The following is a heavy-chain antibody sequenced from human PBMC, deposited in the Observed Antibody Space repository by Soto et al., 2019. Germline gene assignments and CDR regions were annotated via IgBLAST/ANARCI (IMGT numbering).Heavy chain of an antibody. CDR1: GGSISSGDYY. CDR3: ASSDFPGWFDP. V-gene: IGHV4-30-4*01. Sequence: QVQLQESGPGLVKPSQTLSLTCTVSGGSISSGDYYWSWIRQPPGKGLEWIGYIYYSGSTYYNPSLKRXXTXSAXTSKNQFSLKLSSVTAADTAVYYCASSDFPGWFDPWGQGTLVTVSS. J-gene: IGHJ5*02. D-gene: IGHD3-3*01. CDR2: IYYSGST.